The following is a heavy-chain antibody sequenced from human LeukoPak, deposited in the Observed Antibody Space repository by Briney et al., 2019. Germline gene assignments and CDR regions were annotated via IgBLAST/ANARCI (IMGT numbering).Heavy chain of an antibody. V-gene: IGHV1-18*01. Sequence: ASVKVSCKASGYTFTSYAMNWVRQAPGQGLEWMGWISAYNGNTNYAQKVQGRVTMTTDTSTTTAYMELRSLRSDDTAVYYCARGPIIDIAIIPAADEYYYMDVWGKGTTVTVSS. CDR3: ARGPIIDIAIIPAADEYYYMDV. D-gene: IGHD2-2*01. J-gene: IGHJ6*03. CDR2: ISAYNGNT. CDR1: GYTFTSYA.